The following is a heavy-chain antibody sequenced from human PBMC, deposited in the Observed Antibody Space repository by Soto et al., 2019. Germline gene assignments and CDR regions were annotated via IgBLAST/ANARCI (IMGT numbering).Heavy chain of an antibody. Sequence: QVQLVQSGAEVKKPGSSVKVSCKASGGTFSTYTFSWVRQAPGQGLEWMGRITPIFGTPYYAQNFQGRVTITADKSTSTVYMELSSLRSDDTAVYFCARGLECRGYCLDKPTWLAPWGQGTLVTVSS. D-gene: IGHD2-15*01. CDR1: GGTFSTYT. J-gene: IGHJ5*02. CDR3: ARGLECRGYCLDKPTWLAP. CDR2: ITPIFGTP. V-gene: IGHV1-69*06.